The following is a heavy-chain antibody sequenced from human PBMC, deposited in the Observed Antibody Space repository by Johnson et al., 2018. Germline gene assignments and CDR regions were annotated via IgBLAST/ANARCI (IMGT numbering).Heavy chain of an antibody. CDR1: GASISSYY. CDR2: IYSSEHN. V-gene: IGHV4-4*07. D-gene: IGHD1-7*01. CDR3: ARRRTSQFDY. Sequence: QVQLQESGPGLVKXSETLSLXCTVSGASISSYYWTWIRQPAGKGLEWIGRIYSSEHNDYNPSLKSRVTMAVETSKTQFSLTLTSVTAADTAIYYCARRRTSQFDYWGQGILVTVSS. J-gene: IGHJ4*02.